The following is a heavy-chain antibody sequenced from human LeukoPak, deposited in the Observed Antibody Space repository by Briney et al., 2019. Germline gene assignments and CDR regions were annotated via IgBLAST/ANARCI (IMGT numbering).Heavy chain of an antibody. D-gene: IGHD6-25*01. V-gene: IGHV3-21*05. CDR2: ISIAGTYK. CDR3: ARGNSGVDF. Sequence: GGSLSLSCAASGFTFSNYNMKWVRQPPGKGLEWVTLISIAGTYKYYADSVKGRFTVSRDNAKNSVYLQMNSLRAEDTAVYYCARGNSGVDFWGQGTLVTVSS. CDR1: GFTFSNYN. J-gene: IGHJ4*02.